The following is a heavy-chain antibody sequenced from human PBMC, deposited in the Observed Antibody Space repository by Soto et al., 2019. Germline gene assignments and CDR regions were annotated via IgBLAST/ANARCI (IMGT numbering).Heavy chain of an antibody. V-gene: IGHV3-74*01. CDR2: INSDGSST. J-gene: IGHJ5*02. D-gene: IGHD2-15*01. Sequence: PGGSLRLSCAASGFTFSSYWMNWVRQAPGKGLEWVSRINSDGSSTSYADSVKGRFTISRDNAKNTLYLQMNSLRAEDTAVYYCARDSSLYCSGGSCSDGGLFDPWGQGTLVTVSS. CDR1: GFTFSSYW. CDR3: ARDSSLYCSGGSCSDGGLFDP.